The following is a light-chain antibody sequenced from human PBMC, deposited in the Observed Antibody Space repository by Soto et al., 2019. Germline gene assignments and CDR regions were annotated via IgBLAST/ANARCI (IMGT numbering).Light chain of an antibody. CDR1: SFNIGKNS. Sequence: QPVLTQPPSASGTPGQRVTISCSGNSFNIGKNSVNWYQHLPGTAPKLLIYSDDQRPSGVPDRFSGSRSGTSASLAISGLQSEDEADYYCAAWDDSLDGPLFGGGTKLTVL. CDR2: SDD. J-gene: IGLJ2*01. CDR3: AAWDDSLDGPL. V-gene: IGLV1-44*01.